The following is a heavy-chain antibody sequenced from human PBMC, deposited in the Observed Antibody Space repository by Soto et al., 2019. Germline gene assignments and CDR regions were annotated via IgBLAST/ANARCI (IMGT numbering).Heavy chain of an antibody. V-gene: IGHV4-31*02. CDR3: ARGSYYYAIDV. Sequence: SETLFLNCSVSGGSVIHSCYFWTLIRHHPGKGLELIAYIFYSGTTYYSPSLQSRVTISVDTSNNQFSLSLRSVTAADTAVYYCARGSYYYAIDVGGQGTTVTVS. J-gene: IGHJ6*02. CDR2: IFYSGTT. CDR1: GGSVIHSCYF.